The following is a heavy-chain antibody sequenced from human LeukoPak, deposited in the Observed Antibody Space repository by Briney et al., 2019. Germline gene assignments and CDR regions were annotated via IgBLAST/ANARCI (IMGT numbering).Heavy chain of an antibody. Sequence: PGGSLRLSCAASGFTVSSSYMNWVRQAPGKGLEWVSALIGSGVSTSYADSVKGRFTISRDNSKNTLYLHMNSLKAEDTAVYYCAKRDGSGYYYFDYWGQGTLVTVSS. CDR2: LIGSGVST. J-gene: IGHJ4*02. D-gene: IGHD3-22*01. CDR3: AKRDGSGYYYFDY. CDR1: GFTVSSSY. V-gene: IGHV3-23*01.